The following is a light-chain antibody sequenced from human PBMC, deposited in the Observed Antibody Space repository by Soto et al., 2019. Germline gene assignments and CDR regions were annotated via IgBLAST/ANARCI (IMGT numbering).Light chain of an antibody. J-gene: IGKJ1*01. CDR1: QSISSW. V-gene: IGKV1-5*01. CDR3: QQYNSYSPYT. Sequence: DIQMTQSPSTLSASVGDRVTITCRASQSISSWSAWYQQKPGKAPKLLIYDASSLESGVPSRFSGSGSGTQFTLTISSLQPDDFATYYCQQYNSYSPYTFGQGTKVEIK. CDR2: DAS.